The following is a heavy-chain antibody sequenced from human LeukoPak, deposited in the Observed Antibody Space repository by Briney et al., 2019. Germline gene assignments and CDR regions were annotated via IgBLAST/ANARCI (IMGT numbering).Heavy chain of an antibody. Sequence: SETLSLTCTVSGGSIDNYYWSWIRQPAGKGLEWIGRIYTRGSTNYNPSLKSRVTMSVDTSKNQFSLKLSSVTAADTAVYYCARGRYCSADICSGGDAFDIWGQGIMVSVSS. CDR1: GGSIDNYY. CDR2: IYTRGST. V-gene: IGHV4-4*07. D-gene: IGHD2-15*01. CDR3: ARGRYCSADICSGGDAFDI. J-gene: IGHJ3*02.